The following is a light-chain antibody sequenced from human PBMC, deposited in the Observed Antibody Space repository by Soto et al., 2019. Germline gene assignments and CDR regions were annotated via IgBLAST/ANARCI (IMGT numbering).Light chain of an antibody. Sequence: QSVLAQPASVSGSPGQSITISCTGTSGFVGSFSLVSWYQQHPGKAPKVMISEGHRRPSGVPDRFSGSKSGNTASLTISGLQAEDEADYYCSSYTSSGTLFGTGTKVTVL. CDR3: SSYTSSGTL. CDR2: EGH. V-gene: IGLV2-14*02. CDR1: SGFVGSFSL. J-gene: IGLJ1*01.